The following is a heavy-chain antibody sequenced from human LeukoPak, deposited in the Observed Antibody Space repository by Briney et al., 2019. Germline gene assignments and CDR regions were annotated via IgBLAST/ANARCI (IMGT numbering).Heavy chain of an antibody. CDR2: ISHSGST. D-gene: IGHD3-3*01. Sequence: SETLSLTCALYGGSFSGYYWSWIRQSPGKGLEWIGEISHSGSTKYIPSLKSRITISLDTAKNHFSLTLKSVTAADTAVYYCARWSGTDWGSARSCLDPWGQGALVTVSS. J-gene: IGHJ5*02. CDR1: GGSFSGYY. CDR3: ARWSGTDWGSARSCLDP. V-gene: IGHV4-34*01.